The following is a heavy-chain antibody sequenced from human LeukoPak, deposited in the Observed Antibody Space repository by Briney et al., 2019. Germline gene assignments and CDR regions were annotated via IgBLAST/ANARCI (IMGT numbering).Heavy chain of an antibody. CDR2: INHSGSN. D-gene: IGHD3-10*01. V-gene: IGHV4-34*01. CDR1: GGPFSGYY. Sequence: SEPLSLTCAVYGGPFSGYYWSGIRHPTGRGQEWIGEINHSGSNNYSPSLKSPVTISVDTSKNQFSLKLSSGTAADTAVCYCARGPGSSIDYWGQGTLVTVSS. J-gene: IGHJ4*02. CDR3: ARGPGSSIDY.